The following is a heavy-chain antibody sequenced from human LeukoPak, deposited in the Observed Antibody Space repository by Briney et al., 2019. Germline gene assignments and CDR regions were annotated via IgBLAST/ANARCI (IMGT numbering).Heavy chain of an antibody. CDR1: GYTFTSYG. CDR3: ARKGNYYGSGSHDY. V-gene: IGHV1-18*01. J-gene: IGHJ4*02. CDR2: ISAYNGNT. Sequence: GASVKVSCKASGYTFTSYGISWVRQAPGQGLEWMGWISAYNGNTNYAQKLQGRVTMTTDTSTSTAYMELRSLRPDDTAVYYCARKGNYYGSGSHDYWGQGTLVTVSS. D-gene: IGHD3-10*01.